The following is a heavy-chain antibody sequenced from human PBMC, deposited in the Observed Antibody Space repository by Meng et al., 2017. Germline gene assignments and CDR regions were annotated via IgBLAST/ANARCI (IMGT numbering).Heavy chain of an antibody. Sequence: QGLWVQAGSEVYKPCASVTVSCKASCYTFTSYGISWVRQSAGQGLDWMVWISAYNGNTNYAQKLQGRVTMTTDTSTSTAYMELRSLRSDDTAVYYCARAGIAVAGPDYWGQGTLVTVSS. CDR3: ARAGIAVAGPDY. CDR1: CYTFTSYG. J-gene: IGHJ4*02. D-gene: IGHD6-19*01. V-gene: IGHV1-18*01. CDR2: ISAYNGNT.